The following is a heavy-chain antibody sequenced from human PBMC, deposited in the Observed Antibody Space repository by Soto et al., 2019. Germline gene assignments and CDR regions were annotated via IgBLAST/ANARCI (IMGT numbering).Heavy chain of an antibody. CDR2: IIPIFGTA. Sequence: QVQLVQSGAEVKKPGSSVKVSCKASGGTFSSYAISWVRQAPGQGLEWMGGIIPIFGTANYAQKFQGRVTIXAXXSTSTAYMELSSLRSEDTAVYYCARVDRWLQYFDYWGQGTLVTVSS. V-gene: IGHV1-69*12. J-gene: IGHJ4*02. D-gene: IGHD3-9*01. CDR1: GGTFSSYA. CDR3: ARVDRWLQYFDY.